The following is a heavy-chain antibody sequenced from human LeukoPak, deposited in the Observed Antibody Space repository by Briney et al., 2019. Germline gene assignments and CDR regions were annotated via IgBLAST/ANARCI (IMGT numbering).Heavy chain of an antibody. J-gene: IGHJ4*02. V-gene: IGHV1-18*01. Sequence: ASVKVSCKASGYTFTSYGISWVRQAPGQGLEWMGWISAYNGNTNYAQKLRGRVTMTTDTSTSTAYMELRSLRSDDTAVYYCARENYYDHEVDYWGQGTLVTVSS. CDR1: GYTFTSYG. CDR2: ISAYNGNT. CDR3: ARENYYDHEVDY. D-gene: IGHD3-22*01.